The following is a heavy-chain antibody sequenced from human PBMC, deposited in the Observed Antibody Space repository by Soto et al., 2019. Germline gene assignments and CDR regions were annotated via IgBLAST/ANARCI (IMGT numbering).Heavy chain of an antibody. Sequence: QVHLVQSGAEVKKPGASVKVSCKASGYTFTKYYMHWVRQAPGQGLEWLGIINPRSGSTRSAQNFQGRVTMTRDTSTSTVYMELSSLRSEDTAVYYCARDHRLLWFGELLIWGQGTLVTVSS. V-gene: IGHV1-46*01. CDR2: INPRSGST. CDR1: GYTFTKYY. D-gene: IGHD3-10*01. CDR3: ARDHRLLWFGELLI. J-gene: IGHJ4*02.